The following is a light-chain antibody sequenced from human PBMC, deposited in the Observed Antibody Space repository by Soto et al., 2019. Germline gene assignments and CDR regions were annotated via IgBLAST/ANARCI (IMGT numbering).Light chain of an antibody. CDR3: QQGFNWPT. CDR2: NAV. J-gene: IGKJ4*01. V-gene: IGKV3-11*01. CDR1: QSVSSY. Sequence: ENVLTQSPATLSLSPGERATLSCRASQSVSSYFAWYQQKPGQAPRLVIYNAVNRATGIPARFSGSGSGTDFTLTISSLEPEYFAVYYCQQGFNWPTFGGGTKVEIK.